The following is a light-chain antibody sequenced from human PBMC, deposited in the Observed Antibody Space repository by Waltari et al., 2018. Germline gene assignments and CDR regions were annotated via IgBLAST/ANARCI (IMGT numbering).Light chain of an antibody. CDR2: GVS. V-gene: IGKV3-20*01. CDR3: QKYSSSPWT. Sequence: VILTQSPATLSLSPGERATLSCRASQSVSSYLAWYQQKPGQAPRLLIDGVSSRATGIPDRFSGSGSGTEFTLTISSLEPEDFAVDYCQKYSSSPWTFGQGTKVEIK. J-gene: IGKJ1*01. CDR1: QSVSSY.